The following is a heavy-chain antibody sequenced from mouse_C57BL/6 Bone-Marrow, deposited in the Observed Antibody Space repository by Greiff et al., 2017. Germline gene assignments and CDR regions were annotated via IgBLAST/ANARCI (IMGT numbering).Heavy chain of an antibody. CDR3: ARRPSYAMDY. CDR1: GYTFTSYW. J-gene: IGHJ4*01. Sequence: QVQLKQSGAELVKPGASVKLSCKASGYTFTSYWMHWVKQRPGQGLEWIGMIHPNSGSTNYNEKFKSKATLTVDKSSSTAYMQLSSLTSEDSAVYYCARRPSYAMDYWGQGTSVTVSS. V-gene: IGHV1-64*01. CDR2: IHPNSGST.